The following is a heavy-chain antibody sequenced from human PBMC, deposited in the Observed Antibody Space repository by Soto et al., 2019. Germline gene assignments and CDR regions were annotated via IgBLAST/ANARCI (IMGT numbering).Heavy chain of an antibody. J-gene: IGHJ4*02. D-gene: IGHD4-17*01. CDR3: ARGTVHFDY. V-gene: IGHV3-33*01. CDR1: GFTFSTYG. CDR2: IWYAGSNK. Sequence: QVQLVESGGGVVQPGRSLRLSCAAYGFTFSTYGMHWVRQAPGKGLEWVAVIWYAGSNKYYADSVKGRFTISRDNSKNTLYLQMNSLRAEDTAVYYCARGTVHFDYWGQGTLVTVSS.